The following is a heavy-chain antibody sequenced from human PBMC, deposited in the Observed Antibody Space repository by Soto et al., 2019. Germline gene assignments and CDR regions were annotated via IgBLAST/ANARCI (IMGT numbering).Heavy chain of an antibody. CDR1: GFTFSSYA. J-gene: IGHJ4*02. Sequence: PGGSLRLSCAASGFTFSSYAMSWVRQAPGKGLEWVSVISDSGGGTHSADSVKGRFTISRDNSKNTVYLQMNSLRVEDTAVYYCAKTYYGSGSYFLDYWGPGTLVTVSS. D-gene: IGHD3-10*01. CDR2: ISDSGGGT. CDR3: AKTYYGSGSYFLDY. V-gene: IGHV3-23*01.